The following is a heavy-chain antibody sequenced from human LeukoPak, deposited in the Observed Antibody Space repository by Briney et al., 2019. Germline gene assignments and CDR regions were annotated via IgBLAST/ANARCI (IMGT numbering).Heavy chain of an antibody. CDR3: ANSPDHLGFGY. J-gene: IGHJ4*02. CDR2: ISGSGGST. CDR1: GFTFSSYA. V-gene: IGHV3-23*01. Sequence: GGSLRLSCAASGFTFSSYAMSWVRQAPGKGLEWVSAISGSGGSTYYADSVKGRFTISRDNSKNTLYLQMNSLRAEDTAVYYCANSPDHLGFGYWGQGTLVTVSS.